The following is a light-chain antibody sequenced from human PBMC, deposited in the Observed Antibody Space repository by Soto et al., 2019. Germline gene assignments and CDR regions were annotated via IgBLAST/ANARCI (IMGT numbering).Light chain of an antibody. Sequence: QSALTQPASVSGSPGQSISIPCTGSSSDDGSYNLVSWYQQHPGKVPKLLIYEGSRRPSGVSDRFSGSKSGNTASLTVSGLQAEDEADYYCCSYAAPSTPVVFGGGTKLTVL. CDR2: EGS. CDR3: CSYAAPSTPVV. CDR1: SSDDGSYNL. V-gene: IGLV2-23*01. J-gene: IGLJ2*01.